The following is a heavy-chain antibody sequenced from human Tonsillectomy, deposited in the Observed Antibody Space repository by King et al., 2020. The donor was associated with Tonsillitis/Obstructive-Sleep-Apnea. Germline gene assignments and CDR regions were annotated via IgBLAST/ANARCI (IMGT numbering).Heavy chain of an antibody. J-gene: IGHJ6*03. Sequence: QLVQSGAEVKKAWASGKGSCKASGYTCTIYGISCLRQSPGQRAEWIGGISGDNGNTNDAQKLQGRVTMTTETSTSTAYMVLRSLRSDDTAVYFCARYIVVVIGSYYYMDVWGKGTTVTVSS. V-gene: IGHV1-18*01. CDR2: ISGDNGNT. CDR1: GYTCTIYG. D-gene: IGHD2-21*01. CDR3: ARYIVVVIGSYYYMDV.